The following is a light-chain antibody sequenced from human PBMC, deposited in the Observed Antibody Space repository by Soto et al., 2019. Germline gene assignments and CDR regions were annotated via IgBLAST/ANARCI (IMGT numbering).Light chain of an antibody. V-gene: IGKV2-24*01. CDR3: IQFSHFPRT. CDR1: QSLVYSDGNTY. J-gene: IGKJ1*01. Sequence: VLTQTPLSSPVTLGQPASISCRSSQSLVYSDGNTYLSWLQQRPGQPPRLLIYQVSNRFSGVPDRISGSGAATDFTLKISRVEAEDVGVYSCIQFSHFPRTFGQGTKVEIK. CDR2: QVS.